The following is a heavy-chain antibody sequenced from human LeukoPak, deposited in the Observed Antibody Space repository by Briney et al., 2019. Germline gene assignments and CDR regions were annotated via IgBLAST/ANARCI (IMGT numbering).Heavy chain of an antibody. J-gene: IGHJ6*02. V-gene: IGHV3-33*01. CDR2: IWYDGSNK. CDR3: VRHDRGYNYYDMDV. Sequence: GRSLRLSCAASGFTFSRFGMHWVRQAPGKGLEWVAVIWYDGSNKYYADSVKGRFTIPRDNAKNLLFLQMNSLRAEDTAVYYCVRHDRGYNYYDMDVWGQGTTVTVS. CDR1: GFTFSRFG.